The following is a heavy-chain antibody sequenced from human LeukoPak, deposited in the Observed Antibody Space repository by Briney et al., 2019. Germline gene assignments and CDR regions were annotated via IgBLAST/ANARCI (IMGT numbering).Heavy chain of an antibody. CDR2: INHSGST. CDR3: ASSPLYYYDSSGYYSY. Sequence: PSETLSLTCAVYGGSFSGYYWSWIRQPPGKGLEWIGEINHSGSTNYNPSLKGRVTISVDTSKNQFSLKLSSVTAADTAVYYCASSPLYYYDSSGYYSYWGQETLVTVSS. D-gene: IGHD3-22*01. V-gene: IGHV4-34*01. J-gene: IGHJ4*02. CDR1: GGSFSGYY.